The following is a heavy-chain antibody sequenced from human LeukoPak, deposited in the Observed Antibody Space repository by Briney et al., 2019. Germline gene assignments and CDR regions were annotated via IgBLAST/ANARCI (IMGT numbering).Heavy chain of an antibody. D-gene: IGHD3-22*01. CDR1: EGTFSSYA. V-gene: IGHV1-69*13. CDR2: IIPIFGTA. CDR3: ARAPYYDSSGYYSGIKYYFDY. Sequence: ASVKVSCKASEGTFSSYAISWVRQPPGQGLEWMGGIIPIFGTANYAQKFQGRVTITADESTSTAYMELSSLRSEDTAVYYCARAPYYDSSGYYSGIKYYFDYWGQGTLVTVSS. J-gene: IGHJ4*02.